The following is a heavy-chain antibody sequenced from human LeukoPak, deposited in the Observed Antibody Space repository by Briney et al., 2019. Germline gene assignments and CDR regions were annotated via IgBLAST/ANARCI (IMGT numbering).Heavy chain of an antibody. CDR3: ARGRYYYDSSGYQGYNWFDP. CDR2: IYSGGST. J-gene: IGHJ5*02. Sequence: GGSLRLSCAASGFTVSSNYMSWVRQAPGKGLEWVSVIYSGGSTYYADSVKGRFTISRDNAKNSLYLQMNSLRAEDTAVYYCARGRYYYDSSGYQGYNWFDPWGQGTLVTVSS. D-gene: IGHD3-22*01. CDR1: GFTVSSNY. V-gene: IGHV3-66*01.